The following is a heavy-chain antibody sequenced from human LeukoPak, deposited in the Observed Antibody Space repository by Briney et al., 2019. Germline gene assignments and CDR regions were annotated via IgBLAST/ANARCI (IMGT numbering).Heavy chain of an antibody. CDR1: GASISRWY. Sequence: KPSETLSLTCTVSGASISRWYWSWIRQPPGKGLEWIGYIHGSGNTNYNPSLKSRVSMSLDTSRNQFSLNLTSVTAADTATYHCARETMLAGFASGLGFNYWGQGLLVIVSS. V-gene: IGHV4-59*01. J-gene: IGHJ4*02. CDR3: ARETMLAGFASGLGFNY. D-gene: IGHD6-19*01. CDR2: IHGSGNT.